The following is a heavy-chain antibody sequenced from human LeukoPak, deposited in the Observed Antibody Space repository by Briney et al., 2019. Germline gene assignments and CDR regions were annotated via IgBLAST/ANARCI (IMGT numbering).Heavy chain of an antibody. CDR3: ARDRGYSNYVNDY. D-gene: IGHD4-11*01. Sequence: PSETLSLTCTVSGGSISSSSYYWGWIRQPPGKGLEWIGSIYYSGSTYYNPSLKSRVTISVDTSKNQFSLKLSSVTAADTAVYYCARDRGYSNYVNDYWGQGTLVTVSS. V-gene: IGHV4-39*07. J-gene: IGHJ4*02. CDR1: GGSISSSSYY. CDR2: IYYSGST.